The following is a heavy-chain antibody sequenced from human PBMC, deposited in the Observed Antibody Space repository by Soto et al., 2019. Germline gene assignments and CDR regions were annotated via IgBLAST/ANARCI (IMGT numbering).Heavy chain of an antibody. CDR2: IWYDGSNK. Sequence: GVSLRLSCAASGFTFSSYGMHWVRQAPGKGLEWVAVIWYDGSNKYYADSVKGRFTISRDNSKNTLYLQMNSLRAEDTAVYYCARDHGSSSAFDIWGKGTMVTVTS. J-gene: IGHJ3*02. V-gene: IGHV3-33*01. CDR3: ARDHGSSSAFDI. CDR1: GFTFSSYG. D-gene: IGHD6-6*01.